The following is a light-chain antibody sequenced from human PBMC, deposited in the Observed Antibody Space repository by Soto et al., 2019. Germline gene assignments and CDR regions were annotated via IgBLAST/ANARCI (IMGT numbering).Light chain of an antibody. CDR2: GAS. CDR1: QGIRSY. Sequence: DIQLTQSPSFLSASVGDRVTITCRASQGIRSYLAWYQQRPGKAPELLIYGASTLRPGGASRFSGSGSGTEFTLTLSSLQPDDFATYFCQQLNTFPPFFTFGPGTKVDLK. J-gene: IGKJ3*01. V-gene: IGKV1-9*01. CDR3: QQLNTFPPFFT.